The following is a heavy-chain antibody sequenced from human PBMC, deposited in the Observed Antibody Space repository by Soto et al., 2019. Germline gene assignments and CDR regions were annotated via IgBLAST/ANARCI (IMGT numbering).Heavy chain of an antibody. CDR2: ISGSGST. CDR1: GFTVSSYA. V-gene: IGHV3-23*01. J-gene: IGHJ6*03. CDR3: AKALRFTFTTGYYMDV. Sequence: EVQLLESGGGLVQPGGSLRLSCAASGFTVSSYAMSWVRQAPGKGLEWVSVISGSGSTYSAASVKGGFTISRDSSKNTVYLQMNSLRAEDTAVYYCAKALRFTFTTGYYMDVWGRGTTVTVSS. D-gene: IGHD3-16*01.